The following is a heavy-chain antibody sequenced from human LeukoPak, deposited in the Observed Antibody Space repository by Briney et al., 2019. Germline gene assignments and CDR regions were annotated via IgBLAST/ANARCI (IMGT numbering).Heavy chain of an antibody. D-gene: IGHD3-10*01. CDR2: IIPIFGTA. V-gene: IGHV1-69*13. J-gene: IGHJ5*02. CDR3: ASSPTMVRGVKIPNWFDP. CDR1: GGTFNSYA. Sequence: HWASVKVSCKASGGTFNSYAISWVRQAPGQGLEWMGGIIPIFGTANYAQKFQGRVTITADESTSTAYMELSSLRSEDTAVYYCASSPTMVRGVKIPNWFDPWGQGTLVTVSS.